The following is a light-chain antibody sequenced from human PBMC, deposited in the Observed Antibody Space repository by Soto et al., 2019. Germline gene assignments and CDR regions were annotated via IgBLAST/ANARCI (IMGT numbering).Light chain of an antibody. CDR3: QQRSNWPRT. V-gene: IGKV3-11*01. Sequence: EVVMTQSPASLSVSPGERATFSWWASQGIGDTLAWYQHKPGQTPRLLIYDTSTRATGVPARFSGSGSGTDFILTINRLEPEDFAVYYCQQRSNWPRTFGQGTEVDI. CDR2: DTS. J-gene: IGKJ1*01. CDR1: QGIGDT.